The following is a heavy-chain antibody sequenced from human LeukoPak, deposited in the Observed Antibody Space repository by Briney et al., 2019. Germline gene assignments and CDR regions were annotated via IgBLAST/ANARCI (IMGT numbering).Heavy chain of an antibody. J-gene: IGHJ4*02. Sequence: GASVKVSCKASGYTFTDYGISWVRQAPEQGLEWIGWVRPYNGNTNYAQKLQGRVTMTTDTSTSTAYMELRSLRSDDPAVYYCARHASTLYFDYWGQGALVTVSS. V-gene: IGHV1-18*01. CDR2: VRPYNGNT. D-gene: IGHD5/OR15-5a*01. CDR3: ARHASTLYFDY. CDR1: GYTFTDYG.